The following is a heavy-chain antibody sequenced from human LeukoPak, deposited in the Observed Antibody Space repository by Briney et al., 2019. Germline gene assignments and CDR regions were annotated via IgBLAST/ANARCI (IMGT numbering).Heavy chain of an antibody. CDR2: ISSTSTYI. CDR3: AREGSLNWFDP. D-gene: IGHD1-26*01. CDR1: GFTFSSYS. J-gene: IGHJ5*02. Sequence: PGGSLRLSCAASGFTFSSYSMNWVRQAPGKGLEWVSCISSTSTYIYYADSVKGRFTISRDNAKNSLYLQMNSLRAEDTAVYYCAREGSLNWFDPWGQGTLATVSS. V-gene: IGHV3-21*01.